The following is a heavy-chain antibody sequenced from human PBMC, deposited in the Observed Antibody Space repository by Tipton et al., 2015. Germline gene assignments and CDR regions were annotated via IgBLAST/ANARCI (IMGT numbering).Heavy chain of an antibody. V-gene: IGHV3-21*01. J-gene: IGHJ4*02. CDR2: ISSGSSYT. CDR1: GFDFTSYS. Sequence: GSLRLSCAASGFDFTSYSMNWLRQAPGKGLEWVSSISSGSSYTYYADSVKGRFTVSRDNARSSLFLQMNSLRAEDTAVYYCVKDGTRSSSWFDFDCWGQGTLVTVSS. D-gene: IGHD6-13*01. CDR3: VKDGTRSSSWFDFDC.